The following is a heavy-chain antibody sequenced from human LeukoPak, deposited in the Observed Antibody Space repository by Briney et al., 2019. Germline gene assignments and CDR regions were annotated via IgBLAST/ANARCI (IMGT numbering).Heavy chain of an antibody. V-gene: IGHV3-23*01. Sequence: PGGSLRLSCAISGFIFNTNGMNWVRQSPGKGLEWLATIAGGDESTYYADSVKGRFAISRDNSKNTVFLHMNSLRVEDTAVYYCARGVYWSLDYGGQGTPVTVSS. CDR3: ARGVYWSLDY. CDR1: GFIFNTNG. CDR2: IAGGDEST. J-gene: IGHJ4*02. D-gene: IGHD1-1*01.